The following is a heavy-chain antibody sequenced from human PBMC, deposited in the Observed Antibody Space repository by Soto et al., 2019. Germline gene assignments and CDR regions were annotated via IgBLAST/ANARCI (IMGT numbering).Heavy chain of an antibody. CDR3: ARVGYSHAAAAGGDY. CDR1: GGTFSSYT. D-gene: IGHD6-13*01. CDR2: IIPILGIA. V-gene: IGHV1-69*02. J-gene: IGHJ4*02. Sequence: QVQLVQSGAEVKKPGSSVKVSCKAAGGTFSSYTISWVRQAPGQGLGWMGRIIPILGIANYAQKFQGRVTLTADKSTSTAYMELSSLRSEDTAVYYCARVGYSHAAAAGGDYWGQGTLVTVSS.